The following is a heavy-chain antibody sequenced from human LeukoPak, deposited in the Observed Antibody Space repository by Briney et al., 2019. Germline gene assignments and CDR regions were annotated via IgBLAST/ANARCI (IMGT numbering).Heavy chain of an antibody. D-gene: IGHD2-2*01. Sequence: PGGSLRLSRAASGFTFSDYYMGWSRQAPGKGLEWGSYISSSSSTIYYADSVKGRFTIYRANAKNSLYLQMNSLRAEDTAVYYCARSTSLKGLRYCSSTSCRHFDCWGQGTLVTVSS. CDR1: GFTFSDYY. V-gene: IGHV3-11*04. CDR3: ARSTSLKGLRYCSSTSCRHFDC. J-gene: IGHJ4*02. CDR2: ISSSSSTI.